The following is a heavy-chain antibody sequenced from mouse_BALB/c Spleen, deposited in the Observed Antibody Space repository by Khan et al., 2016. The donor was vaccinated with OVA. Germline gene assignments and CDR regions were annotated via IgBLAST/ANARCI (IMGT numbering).Heavy chain of an antibody. J-gene: IGHJ3*01. V-gene: IGHV1-9*01. CDR1: GYTFSSYW. CDR2: IFPGSVST. D-gene: IGHD2-2*01. Sequence: QVRLQQSGGDLMKPGASVKISCKATGYTFSSYWIEWVKQRPGHGLEWIGQIFPGSVSTTYNEKFKGKATFTADTSSNTAYMQLSSLTSEDSAVYYCERGGYGGFAYWGRGTLVTVSA. CDR3: ERGGYGGFAY.